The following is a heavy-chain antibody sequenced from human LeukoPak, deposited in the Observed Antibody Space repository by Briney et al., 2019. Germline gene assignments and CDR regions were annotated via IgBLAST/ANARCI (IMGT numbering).Heavy chain of an antibody. D-gene: IGHD3-22*01. CDR2: IWYDGSNK. J-gene: IGHJ4*02. CDR1: GFTFSSYG. V-gene: IGHV3-33*01. Sequence: PGGSLRLSCAASGFTFSSYGMHWVRQAPGKGLEWVAVIWYDGSNKYYADSVKGRFTISRDNSKNTLYLQRNSLRAEDTAVYYCARWQDDIGSLAYYYDSSGYGEFDYWGQGTLVTVSS. CDR3: ARWQDDIGSLAYYYDSSGYGEFDY.